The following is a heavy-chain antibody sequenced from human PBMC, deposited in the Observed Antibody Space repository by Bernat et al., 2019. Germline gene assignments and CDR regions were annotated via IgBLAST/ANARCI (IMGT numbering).Heavy chain of an antibody. Sequence: QVQLQESGPGLVKPSETLSLTCTVSGGSISSYYWSWIRQPPGKGLEWIGYIYYSGSTNYNPSLKSRVTISVDPAQDQFSLKLSSVTAADTAVYYCARFVVVVAATHFDYWGQGTLVTVSS. J-gene: IGHJ4*02. CDR1: GGSISSYY. D-gene: IGHD2-15*01. CDR3: ARFVVVVAATHFDY. CDR2: IYYSGST. V-gene: IGHV4-59*08.